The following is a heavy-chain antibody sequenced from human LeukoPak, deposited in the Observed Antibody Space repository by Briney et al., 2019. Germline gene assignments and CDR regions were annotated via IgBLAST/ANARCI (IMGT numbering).Heavy chain of an antibody. V-gene: IGHV3-23*01. D-gene: IGHD1-26*01. CDR2: ILGSGSST. J-gene: IGHJ3*02. CDR1: GFTFSSHA. CDR3: ARVGADAFDI. Sequence: GGSLRLSCAASGFTFSSHAMSWVRQAPGKGLEWVSAILGSGSSTYYADSVKGRFTISRGNSKNTLYLQMNSLRAEDTAVYYCARVGADAFDIWGQGTMVTVSS.